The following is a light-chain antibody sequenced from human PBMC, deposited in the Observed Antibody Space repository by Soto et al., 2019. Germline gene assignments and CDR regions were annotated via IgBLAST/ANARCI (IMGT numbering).Light chain of an antibody. CDR1: QSISDT. CDR2: DAS. CDR3: QQYNIYPLT. J-gene: IGKJ4*01. V-gene: IGKV1-5*01. Sequence: DIQMTQSPSTLSASVGDRVTITCRASQSISDTLAWYQRKPGKAPKLLIFDASSLESGVPSRFSGSGSGTEFTLTISSLQPDDFATYYCQQYNIYPLTFGGGTKVDIK.